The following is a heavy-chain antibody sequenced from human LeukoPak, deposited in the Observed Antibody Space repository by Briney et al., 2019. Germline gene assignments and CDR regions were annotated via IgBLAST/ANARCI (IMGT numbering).Heavy chain of an antibody. CDR3: ARHASGSGGTQAGMDV. CDR2: ILYTGSS. D-gene: IGHD2-15*01. Sequence: SSQTLSLTRTVSVRSIRSDLHYWDWIRQPPGKGLEWVGSILYTGSSWVKPSLNSRASISVDTSNNQFSLRLHSGHATGTALYYCARHASGSGGTQAGMDVWGQGTTVTVSS. J-gene: IGHJ6*02. CDR1: VRSIRSDLHY. V-gene: IGHV4-39*01.